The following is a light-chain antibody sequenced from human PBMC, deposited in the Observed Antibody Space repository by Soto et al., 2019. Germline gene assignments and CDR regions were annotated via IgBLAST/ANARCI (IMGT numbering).Light chain of an antibody. CDR2: GVT. J-gene: IGLJ1*01. Sequence: QSALTQPASVSGSPGQSITISFTGTSSDVGSFNFVSWYQQYPGKAPKLMIYGVTKRPSGVSNRFSGSKSGNTASLTISGLQAEDEADYYCCSYAGSITFVFGTGTKLTVL. CDR1: SSDVGSFNF. V-gene: IGLV2-23*02. CDR3: CSYAGSITFV.